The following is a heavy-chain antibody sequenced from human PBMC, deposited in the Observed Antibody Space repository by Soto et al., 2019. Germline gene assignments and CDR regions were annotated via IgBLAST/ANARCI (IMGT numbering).Heavy chain of an antibody. V-gene: IGHV4-61*01. CDR3: ARLPVLVTAIWFDP. CDR2: IYYSGST. D-gene: IGHD2-21*02. CDR1: GASVSSGNDY. Sequence: QVQLQESGPGLVKPSETLSLTCTVSGASVSSGNDYWSWIRQPPGKGLEWIGHIYYSGSTNYNPSLKSRVTISLDTSKNQFSLKLSSVTAADTAVYYCARLPVLVTAIWFDPWGQGTLVTVSS. J-gene: IGHJ5*02.